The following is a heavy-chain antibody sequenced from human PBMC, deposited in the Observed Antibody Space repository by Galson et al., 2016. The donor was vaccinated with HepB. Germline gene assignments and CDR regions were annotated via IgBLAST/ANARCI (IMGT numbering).Heavy chain of an antibody. CDR3: VRGTSGLPGMDV. CDR2: INQDGSDQ. J-gene: IGHJ6*02. CDR1: GFTFSRSW. Sequence: SLRLSCAASGFTFSRSWMNWVRQAPGKGLEWVATINQDGSDQPYVDSVKGRFTISRDNAKNSLYLQMNSLRAEDTAVYYCVRGTSGLPGMDVWGQGTTVTVSS. V-gene: IGHV3-7*01.